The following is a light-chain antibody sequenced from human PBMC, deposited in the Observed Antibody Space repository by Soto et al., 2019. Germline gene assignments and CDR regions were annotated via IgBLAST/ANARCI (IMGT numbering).Light chain of an antibody. Sequence: DIQMTQSPSTLSASVVDRFTITFLASQSISMWLAWYQQKPGKAPKFLIYDASSLESGVPSRFSGSGSGTEFTLTISSLQPDDFATYYCQHYNSYSEAFGQGTKVDIK. CDR1: QSISMW. J-gene: IGKJ1*01. CDR2: DAS. CDR3: QHYNSYSEA. V-gene: IGKV1-5*01.